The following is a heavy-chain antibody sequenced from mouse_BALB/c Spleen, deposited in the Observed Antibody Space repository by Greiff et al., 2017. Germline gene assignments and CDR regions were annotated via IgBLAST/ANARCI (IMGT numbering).Heavy chain of an antibody. CDR3: AREGDYYYGSRNY. D-gene: IGHD1-1*01. V-gene: IGHV14-3*02. J-gene: IGHJ2*01. CDR2: IDPANGNT. Sequence: EVQLQQSGAELVKPGASVKLSCTASGFNIKDTYMHWVKQRPEQGLEWIGRIDPANGNTKYDPKFQGKATITADTSSNTAYLQLSSLTSEDTAVYYCAREGDYYYGSRNYWGQGTTLTVSS. CDR1: GFNIKDTY.